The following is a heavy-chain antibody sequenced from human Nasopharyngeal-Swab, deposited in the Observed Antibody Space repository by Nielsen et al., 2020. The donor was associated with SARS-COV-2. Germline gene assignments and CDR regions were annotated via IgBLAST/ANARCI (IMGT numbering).Heavy chain of an antibody. CDR3: ARGSTMNGYYGMDV. J-gene: IGHJ6*02. V-gene: IGHV4-34*01. CDR2: INHSGST. D-gene: IGHD3-22*01. CDR1: GGSFNGYY. Sequence: SETLSLTCAAYGGSFNGYYWSWIRQSPGKGLECIGEINHSGSTNYNPSLKSRVTISVDTSKNQFSLKLSSVTAADTAVYYCARGSTMNGYYGMDVWGQGTTVTVSS.